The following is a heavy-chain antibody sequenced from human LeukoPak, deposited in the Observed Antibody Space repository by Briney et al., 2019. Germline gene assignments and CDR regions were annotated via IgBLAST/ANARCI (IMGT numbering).Heavy chain of an antibody. CDR1: GGSFSGYY. CDR2: INHSGST. V-gene: IGHV4-34*01. Sequence: SETLSLTCAVYGGSFSGYYWSWIRQPPGKGLEWIGEINHSGSTNYNPSLKSRVTISVDTSKNQFSLKPSSVTAADTAVYYCARGSPRPEPAAIYTSYYYYYYMDVWGKGTTVTVSS. CDR3: ARGSPRPEPAAIYTSYYYYYYMDV. J-gene: IGHJ6*03. D-gene: IGHD2-2*02.